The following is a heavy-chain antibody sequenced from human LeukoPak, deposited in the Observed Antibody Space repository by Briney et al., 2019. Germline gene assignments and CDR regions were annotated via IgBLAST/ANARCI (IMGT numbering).Heavy chain of an antibody. J-gene: IGHJ6*02. CDR2: ISYDGSNK. CDR3: ARKGVVPAATTLNYYYYGMDV. V-gene: IGHV3-30*04. CDR1: GFTFSSYA. Sequence: GGSLRLSCAASGFTFSSYAMHWVRQAPGKGLEWVAVISYDGSNKYYADSVKGRFTISRDNSKNTLYLQMNSLRAEDTAVYYCARKGVVPAATTLNYYYYGMDVWGQGTTVTVSS. D-gene: IGHD2-2*01.